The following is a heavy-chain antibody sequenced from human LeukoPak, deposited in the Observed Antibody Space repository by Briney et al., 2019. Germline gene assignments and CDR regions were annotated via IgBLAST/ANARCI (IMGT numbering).Heavy chain of an antibody. CDR2: IIPILGIA. CDR1: GGTFSSYA. J-gene: IGHJ4*02. CDR3: ARALTVVTPPYY. V-gene: IGHV1-69*04. D-gene: IGHD4-23*01. Sequence: GASVKVSCKASGGTFSSYAISWVRQAPGQGLEWMGRIIPILGIANYAQKFQGRVTITADKSTSTAYMELSSLRSEDTAVYYCARALTVVTPPYYWGQGTLVTVSS.